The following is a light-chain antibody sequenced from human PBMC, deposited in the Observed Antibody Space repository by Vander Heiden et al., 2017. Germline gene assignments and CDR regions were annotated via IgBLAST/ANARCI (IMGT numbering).Light chain of an antibody. CDR3: QQDYNLPPWT. CDR1: QSVSSSY. V-gene: IGKV3D-7*01. J-gene: IGKJ1*01. Sequence: PGERVTLSCRASQSVSSSYLTWYQQKPGQAPRLLIYGGSTRATSIPARFSGSGSGTDFTLTISSLQPEDFAVYYCQQDYNLPPWTFGQGTKVEIK. CDR2: GGS.